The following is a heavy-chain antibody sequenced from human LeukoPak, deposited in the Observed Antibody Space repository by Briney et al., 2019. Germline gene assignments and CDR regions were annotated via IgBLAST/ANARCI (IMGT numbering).Heavy chain of an antibody. CDR2: INHSGST. CDR3: ARGLGRWYYYDSSGYYRKGNSFDY. Sequence: PSETPSLTCAVYGGSFSGYYWSWIRQPPGKGLEWIGEINHSGSTNYNPSLKSRVTISVDTSKNQFSLKLSSVTAADTAVYYCARGLGRWYYYDSSGYYRKGNSFDYWGQGTLVTVSS. CDR1: GGSFSGYY. V-gene: IGHV4-34*01. J-gene: IGHJ4*02. D-gene: IGHD3-22*01.